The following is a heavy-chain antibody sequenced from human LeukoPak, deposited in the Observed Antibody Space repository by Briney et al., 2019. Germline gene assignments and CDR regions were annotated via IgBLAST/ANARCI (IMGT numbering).Heavy chain of an antibody. J-gene: IGHJ4*02. D-gene: IGHD3-22*01. Sequence: ASVKVSCKASGCTFTSYDINWVRQATGQGPEWMEWMNPNSGNTGYAQKFQGRVTMTRNTSISTAYMELSSLRSEDTAVYYCARIYDSNGYYPVAYWGQRTLVTLSS. CDR1: GCTFTSYD. CDR2: MNPNSGNT. V-gene: IGHV1-8*01. CDR3: ARIYDSNGYYPVAY.